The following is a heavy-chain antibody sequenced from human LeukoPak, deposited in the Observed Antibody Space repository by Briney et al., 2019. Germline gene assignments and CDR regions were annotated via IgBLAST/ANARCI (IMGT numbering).Heavy chain of an antibody. CDR2: MNPNSGNT. CDR3: ARGIAAVDI. Sequence: ASVKVSCKASGYTFTSYEMSWVRQATGQGLEWTGWMNPNSGNTGYAQKFQGRVTMTRNTSISTAYMELTSLRSEDTAVYYCARGIAAVDIWGQGTMVTVSS. D-gene: IGHD6-13*01. V-gene: IGHV1-8*01. CDR1: GYTFTSYE. J-gene: IGHJ3*02.